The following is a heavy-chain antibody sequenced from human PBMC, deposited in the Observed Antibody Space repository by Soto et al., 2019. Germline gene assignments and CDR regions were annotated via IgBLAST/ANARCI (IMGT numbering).Heavy chain of an antibody. Sequence: ASVKVSCKASGYTFTSYGISWVRRAPGQGLEWMGWISAYNGNTNYAQKLQGRVTMTTDTSTSTAYMELRSLRSDDTAVYYCARRKGYCSSTSCYIGNWFDPWGQGTLVTVSS. CDR1: GYTFTSYG. CDR2: ISAYNGNT. CDR3: ARRKGYCSSTSCYIGNWFDP. V-gene: IGHV1-18*01. D-gene: IGHD2-2*02. J-gene: IGHJ5*02.